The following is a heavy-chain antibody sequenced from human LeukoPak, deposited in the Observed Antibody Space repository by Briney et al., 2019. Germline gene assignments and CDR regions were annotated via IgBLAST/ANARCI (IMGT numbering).Heavy chain of an antibody. CDR2: INPNSGGT. V-gene: IGHV1-2*04. Sequence: ASVKVSCKASGYTFTSYAMNWVRQAPRQGLEWMGWINPNSGGTNYAQKFQGWVTMTRDTSISTAYMELSRLRSDDTAVYYCARGGFVFGYSSGWYYFDYWGQGTLVTVSS. J-gene: IGHJ4*02. CDR1: GYTFTSYA. CDR3: ARGGFVFGYSSGWYYFDY. D-gene: IGHD6-19*01.